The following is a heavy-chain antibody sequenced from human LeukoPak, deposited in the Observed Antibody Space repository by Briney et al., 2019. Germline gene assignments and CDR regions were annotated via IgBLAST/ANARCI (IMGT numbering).Heavy chain of an antibody. Sequence: GGSLRLSCAASGFTFSSYSMNWVSQAPGKWLEWVSSISSSSSYIYYADSVKGRFTISRDNAKNSLYLQMNSLRAEDTAVYYCARDQPIDSSGYSIPNWFDPWGQGTLVTVSS. CDR2: ISSSSSYI. CDR3: ARDQPIDSSGYSIPNWFDP. J-gene: IGHJ5*02. V-gene: IGHV3-21*01. CDR1: GFTFSSYS. D-gene: IGHD3-22*01.